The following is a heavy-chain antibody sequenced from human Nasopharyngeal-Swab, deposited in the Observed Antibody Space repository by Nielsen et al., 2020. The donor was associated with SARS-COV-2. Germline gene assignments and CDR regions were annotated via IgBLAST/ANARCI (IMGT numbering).Heavy chain of an antibody. J-gene: IGHJ4*02. CDR2: ISYDGSNK. D-gene: IGHD5-12*01. CDR3: ARDLGGYVGY. Sequence: GGSLRLSCAASGSTFSSYAMHWVRQAPGKGLEWVAVISYDGSNKYYADSVKGRFTISRDNSKNTLYLQMNSLRAEDTAVYYCARDLGGYVGYWGQGTLVTVSS. V-gene: IGHV3-30-3*01. CDR1: GSTFSSYA.